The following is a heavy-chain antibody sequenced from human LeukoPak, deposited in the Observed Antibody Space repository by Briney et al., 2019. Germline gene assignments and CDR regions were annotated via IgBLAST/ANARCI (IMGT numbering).Heavy chain of an antibody. V-gene: IGHV1-2*04. J-gene: IGHJ4*02. CDR1: GYTVTGYY. CDR2: INPNSGGT. D-gene: IGHD3-10*01. Sequence: ASVKASCKASGYTVTGYYMHWVRQAPGQGLASRVWINPNSGGTNYAQKFQGWVTMTRDTSISTAYMELSRLRSDDTAVYYCAREVGYDSGSRAYYFDYWGQGTLVTVSS. CDR3: AREVGYDSGSRAYYFDY.